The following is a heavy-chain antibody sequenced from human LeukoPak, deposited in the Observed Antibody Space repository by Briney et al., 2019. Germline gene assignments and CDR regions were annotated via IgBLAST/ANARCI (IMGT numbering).Heavy chain of an antibody. CDR2: ISGSGGST. CDR3: AKAGTDFWSGYYYYMDV. D-gene: IGHD3-3*01. Sequence: GGSLRLSCAASGFTFSSYAMSWVRQAPGKGLEWVSAISGSGGSTCYADSVKGRFTISRDNSKNTLYLQMNSLRAEDTAVYYCAKAGTDFWSGYYYYMDVWGKGTTVTVSS. CDR1: GFTFSSYA. V-gene: IGHV3-23*01. J-gene: IGHJ6*03.